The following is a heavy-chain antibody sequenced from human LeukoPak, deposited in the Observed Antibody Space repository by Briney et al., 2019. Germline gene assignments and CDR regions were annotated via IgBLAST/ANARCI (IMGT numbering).Heavy chain of an antibody. J-gene: IGHJ4*02. CDR2: IFTSGST. V-gene: IGHV4-4*07. CDR3: AVGWYRGAYYFDY. CDR1: GGSISSYY. Sequence: SETLSLTCTVSGGSISSYYWSWIRQPAGKGLEWIGRIFTSGSTNYNPSLKTRVTMSADTSKNQFSLRLSSVPAADPAVYYCAVGWYRGAYYFDYWGQGTLVTVSS. D-gene: IGHD6-19*01.